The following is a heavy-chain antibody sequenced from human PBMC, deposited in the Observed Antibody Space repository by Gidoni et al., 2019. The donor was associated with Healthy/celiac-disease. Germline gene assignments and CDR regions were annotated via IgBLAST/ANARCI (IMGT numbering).Heavy chain of an antibody. Sequence: QIALKEAGPTLVKPTQTLTLTCTFAGFSRRTSGVGGGWIRQPPGKALEWLALIYWKDDKRYSPSLKSRLTITKDTSKNQVVLTMPNMDPVDTATYYCAHSSTYDYVWGSYPHYGMDVWGQGTTVTVSS. CDR1: GFSRRTSGVG. J-gene: IGHJ6*02. D-gene: IGHD3-16*02. V-gene: IGHV2-5*01. CDR3: AHSSTYDYVWGSYPHYGMDV. CDR2: IYWKDDK.